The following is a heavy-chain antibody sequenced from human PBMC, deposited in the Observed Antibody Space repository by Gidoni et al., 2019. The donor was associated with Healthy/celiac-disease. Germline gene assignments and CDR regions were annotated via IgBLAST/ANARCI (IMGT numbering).Heavy chain of an antibody. D-gene: IGHD3-22*01. CDR2: ISSSSSYI. CDR1: GFTFSSYS. Sequence: EVQLVESGGGLVKPGGSLRRSCAASGFTFSSYSMNWVRQAPGKGLGGVSSISSSSSYIYYADSVKGRFTISRDNAKNSLYLQMNSLRAEDTAVYYCARKYYYDSSGYYDDWGQGTLVTVSS. CDR3: ARKYYYDSSGYYDD. V-gene: IGHV3-21*01. J-gene: IGHJ4*02.